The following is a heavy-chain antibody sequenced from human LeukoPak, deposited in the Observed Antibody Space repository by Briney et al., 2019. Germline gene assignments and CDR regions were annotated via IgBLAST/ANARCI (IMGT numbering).Heavy chain of an antibody. Sequence: PGGSLRLSCAASGFTFSSYWMSWVRQAPGKGLEWVSYISSSSATIYYADSVKGRFTISRDNAKNSLYLQMNSLRAEDTAVYYCVREAYGNYYMDVWGKGTTVTVSS. D-gene: IGHD4-17*01. CDR1: GFTFSSYW. CDR3: VREAYGNYYMDV. CDR2: ISSSSATI. V-gene: IGHV3-48*01. J-gene: IGHJ6*03.